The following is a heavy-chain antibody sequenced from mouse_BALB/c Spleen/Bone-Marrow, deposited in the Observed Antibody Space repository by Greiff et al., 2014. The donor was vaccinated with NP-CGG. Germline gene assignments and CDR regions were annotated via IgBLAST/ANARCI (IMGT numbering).Heavy chain of an antibody. CDR3: ARNEGLREDYAMDY. CDR2: IWSGGST. D-gene: IGHD2-4*01. CDR1: GFSLTSYG. V-gene: IGHV2-4-1*01. Sequence: VQLQQSGPGLVQPAQSLSITCTVSGFSLTSYGVHWVRQSPGKGLEWLGVIWSGGSTDYNAAFISRLSISKDNSKSQVFFKMNSLQADDTAIYYCARNEGLREDYAMDYWGQGTSVTVSS. J-gene: IGHJ4*01.